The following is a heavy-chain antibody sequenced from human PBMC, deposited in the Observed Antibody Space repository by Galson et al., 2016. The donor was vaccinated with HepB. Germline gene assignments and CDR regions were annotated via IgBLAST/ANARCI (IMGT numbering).Heavy chain of an antibody. D-gene: IGHD5-12*01. CDR3: ARGAALIVATYDY. Sequence: SVKVSCKASGYTFTSYDINWVRQATGQGLEWMGWMNPNSGNTGYAQKFQGRVTMTRNTSISTAYMELSSLRSEDTAVYYCARGAALIVATYDYWGQGALLTVSS. J-gene: IGHJ4*02. CDR1: GYTFTSYD. CDR2: MNPNSGNT. V-gene: IGHV1-8*01.